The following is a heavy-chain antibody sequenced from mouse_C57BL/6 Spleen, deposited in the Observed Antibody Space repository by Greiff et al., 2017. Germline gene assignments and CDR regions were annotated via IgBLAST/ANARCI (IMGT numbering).Heavy chain of an antibody. D-gene: IGHD2-3*01. CDR2: IDPSDSET. V-gene: IGHV1-69*01. Sequence: QVQLQQPGAELVMPGASGKLSCKASGHTFTSYWMHWVKQRPGQGLAWIGEIDPSDSETNYNQKFKGKSTLTVDKSSSTAYMQLSSLTSEDAAVYYCATYEFAYWGQGTLVTVSA. CDR1: GHTFTSYW. CDR3: ATYEFAY. J-gene: IGHJ3*01.